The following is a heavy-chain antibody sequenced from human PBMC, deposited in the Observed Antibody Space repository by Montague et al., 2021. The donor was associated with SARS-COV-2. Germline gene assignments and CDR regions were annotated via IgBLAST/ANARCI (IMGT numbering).Heavy chain of an antibody. CDR3: ARDGGINSRPRPHTFHY. Sequence: CAISGDSVARHSAAWEWHRQSPSRDLEWLGRPHYRSKRYNDYAVSVKSRITINPDTSKNQFSLQLNSVTPEDTAVYYCARDGGINSRPRPHTFHYWGQGTLVTVSS. D-gene: IGHD3-10*01. V-gene: IGHV6-1*01. CDR2: PHYRSKRYN. CDR1: GDSVARHSAA. J-gene: IGHJ4*02.